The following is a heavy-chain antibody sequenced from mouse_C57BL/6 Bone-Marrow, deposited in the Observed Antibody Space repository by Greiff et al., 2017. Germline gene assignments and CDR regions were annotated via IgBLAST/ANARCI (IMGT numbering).Heavy chain of an antibody. CDR2: ISSGGDYI. J-gene: IGHJ1*03. Sequence: EVKLMESGEGLVKPGGSLKLSCAASGFTFSSYAMSWVRQTTEKRLEWVAYISSGGDYIYYAANVKGRFTISRDNARNTLYLQMSSLKSEDTAMYYCTGVGYYGSSFYWYFDVWGTGTTVTVSS. V-gene: IGHV5-9-1*02. D-gene: IGHD1-1*01. CDR3: TGVGYYGSSFYWYFDV. CDR1: GFTFSSYA.